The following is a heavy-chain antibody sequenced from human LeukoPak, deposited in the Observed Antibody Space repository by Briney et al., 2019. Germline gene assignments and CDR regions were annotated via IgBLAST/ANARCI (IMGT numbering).Heavy chain of an antibody. J-gene: IGHJ4*02. Sequence: SQTLSLTCAISGDSVTSNSAAWNWIRQSPSRGLEWLGRTYYKSKWYNNYAVSVKSRISINPDTSKNQFSLQLNSVTPEDTAVYFCARARDYGDLSFDYWGQGTLVTVSS. V-gene: IGHV6-1*01. D-gene: IGHD4-17*01. CDR3: ARARDYGDLSFDY. CDR2: TYYKSKWYN. CDR1: GDSVTSNSAA.